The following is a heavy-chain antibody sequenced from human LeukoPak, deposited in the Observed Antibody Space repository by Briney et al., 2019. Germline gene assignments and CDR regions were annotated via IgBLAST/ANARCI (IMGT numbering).Heavy chain of an antibody. CDR3: AKDGRGCGGDCYSDY. Sequence: GGSLRLSCAASGFTFSAYGMSWFRQAPGKGLEWVSAITYSSGNTYYAHPVKGRFTISRENSKNTLYLQMNSLRAEDTALYYCAKDGRGCGGDCYSDYWGQGTLVTVSS. V-gene: IGHV3-23*01. CDR1: GFTFSAYG. CDR2: ITYSSGNT. J-gene: IGHJ4*02. D-gene: IGHD2-21*02.